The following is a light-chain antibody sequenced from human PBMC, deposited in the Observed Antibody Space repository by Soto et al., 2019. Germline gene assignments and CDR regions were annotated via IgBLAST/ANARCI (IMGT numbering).Light chain of an antibody. V-gene: IGLV2-11*01. CDR1: SSDVGGYNY. J-gene: IGLJ1*01. Sequence: QSVLTQPRSVSGSPGQSVTISCTGTSSDVGGYNYVSWYQQHPGKAPKLMIYDVSKRPSGVPDRFSGSKSGNTASLTISGLQAEDEADYYCCSYAGSYRDVFGTGTKVTLL. CDR2: DVS. CDR3: CSYAGSYRDV.